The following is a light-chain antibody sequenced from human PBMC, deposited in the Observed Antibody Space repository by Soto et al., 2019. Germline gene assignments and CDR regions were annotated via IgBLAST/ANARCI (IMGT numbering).Light chain of an antibody. Sequence: LTPPASVSGSPGQSIAISCPGTSSDVGGYSDVSWYQQQPGKAPKLVISDVSNRPSGVSDRFSGSKSGNTASLTISGLQTEDEADYYCASYTTSSTYVFGTGTKVTVL. CDR2: DVS. CDR3: ASYTTSSTYV. CDR1: SSDVGGYSD. V-gene: IGLV2-14*01. J-gene: IGLJ1*01.